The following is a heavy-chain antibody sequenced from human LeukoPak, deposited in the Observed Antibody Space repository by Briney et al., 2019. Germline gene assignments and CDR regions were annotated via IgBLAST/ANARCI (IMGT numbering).Heavy chain of an antibody. CDR1: GGSFSGYY. CDR2: INHSGST. D-gene: IGHD3-10*01. V-gene: IGHV4-34*01. J-gene: IGHJ4*02. CDR3: ARVALWFRYYFDY. Sequence: PSETLSLTCAVYGGSFSGYYWSWIRQPPGKGLEWIGEINHSGSTNYNPSLKSRVTISVDTSKNQFSLKLSSVTAADTAVYYCARVALWFRYYFDYWGQGTLVTVSS.